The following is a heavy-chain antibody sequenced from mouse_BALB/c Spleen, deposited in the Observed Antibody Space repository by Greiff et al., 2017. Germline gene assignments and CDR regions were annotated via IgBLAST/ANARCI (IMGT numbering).Heavy chain of an antibody. CDR2: ISTYYGDA. J-gene: IGHJ2*01. D-gene: IGHD2-4*01. Sequence: VQLVESGAELVRPGVSVKISCKGSGYTFTDYAMHWVKQSHAKSLEWIGVISTYYGDASYNQKFKGKATMTVDKSSSTAYMELARLTSEDSAIYYCARGGLPFDYWGQGTTLTVSS. CDR3: ARGGLPFDY. CDR1: GYTFTDYA. V-gene: IGHV1S137*01.